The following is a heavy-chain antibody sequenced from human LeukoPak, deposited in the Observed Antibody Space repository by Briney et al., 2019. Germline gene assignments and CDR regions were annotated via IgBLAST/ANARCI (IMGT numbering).Heavy chain of an antibody. CDR1: GFTFSSYA. CDR3: AKFTLDYVWGSYLDS. J-gene: IGHJ5*01. Sequence: GGSLRLSCAASGFTFSSYAMSWVRQAPGKGLEWVSAISGSGGSTYYADSVKGRFTISRDNSKNPLYMQMNSLRAEDTAVYYCAKFTLDYVWGSYLDSWGQGTLVTVSS. D-gene: IGHD3-16*01. V-gene: IGHV3-23*01. CDR2: ISGSGGST.